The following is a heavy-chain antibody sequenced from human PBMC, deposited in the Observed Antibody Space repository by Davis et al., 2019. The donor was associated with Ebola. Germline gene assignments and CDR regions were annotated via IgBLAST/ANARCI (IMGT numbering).Heavy chain of an antibody. D-gene: IGHD6-19*01. CDR1: GYTFTSYG. Sequence: ASVTVSCKASGYTFTSYGISWVRQAPGHGLEWMGWISAYNGNTNYAQKLQGRVTMTTDTSTSTAYMELRSLRSDDTAVYYCARVVAVAGNDAFDIWGQGTMVTVSS. V-gene: IGHV1-18*01. CDR3: ARVVAVAGNDAFDI. J-gene: IGHJ3*02. CDR2: ISAYNGNT.